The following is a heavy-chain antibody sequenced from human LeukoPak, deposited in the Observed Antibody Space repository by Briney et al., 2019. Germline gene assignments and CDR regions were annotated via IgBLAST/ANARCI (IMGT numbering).Heavy chain of an antibody. J-gene: IGHJ6*04. CDR2: ISSSGSTI. V-gene: IGHV3-48*04. CDR1: GFTFSIYG. D-gene: IGHD3-10*02. Sequence: GGSLRLSCSASGFTFSIYGMNWVRQAPGKGLEWVSYISSSGSTIYYADSVKGRFTISRDNAKNSLYLQMNSLRAEDTAVYYCAELGITMIGGVWGKGTTVTISS. CDR3: AELGITMIGGV.